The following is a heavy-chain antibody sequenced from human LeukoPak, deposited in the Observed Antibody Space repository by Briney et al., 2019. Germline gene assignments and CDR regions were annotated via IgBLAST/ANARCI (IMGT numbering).Heavy chain of an antibody. V-gene: IGHV3-48*01. J-gene: IGHJ4*02. CDR1: GFTFSNYG. CDR2: INSRSSTI. CDR3: AKDRIIVGATRREY. Sequence: GGSLRLSCAASGFTFSNYGVNWVRQAPGKGLEWVSYINSRSSTIYYADSVRGRFTISRDNAKNSLYLQMNSLRAKDTAVYYCAKDRIIVGATRREYWGQGTLVTVSS. D-gene: IGHD1-26*01.